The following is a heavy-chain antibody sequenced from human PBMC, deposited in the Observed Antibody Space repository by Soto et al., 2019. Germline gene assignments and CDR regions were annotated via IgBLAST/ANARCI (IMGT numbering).Heavy chain of an antibody. CDR3: ARDRYDSHVFAP. Sequence: GGSLRLSCAASGFIFSNYEMNWVRQAPGKGLEWVSYISTSGITIYYADSVRGRFTMSRDNARNSLYLQMNSLRADDTAVYYCARDRYDSHVFAPWGQGTLVTVSS. D-gene: IGHD5-18*01. J-gene: IGHJ5*02. CDR2: ISTSGITI. CDR1: GFIFSNYE. V-gene: IGHV3-48*03.